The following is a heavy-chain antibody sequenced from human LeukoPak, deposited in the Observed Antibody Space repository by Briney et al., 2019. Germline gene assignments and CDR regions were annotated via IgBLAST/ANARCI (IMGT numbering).Heavy chain of an antibody. CDR1: GGTFSSYA. Sequence: SVKVSCKASGGTFSSYAISWVRQAPGQGLEWMGGIIPIFGTANYAQKFQGRVTITADESTSTAYMELSSLRSEDTAVYYCAREGGDYCDSSGYTHGYFQHWGQGTLVTVSS. D-gene: IGHD3-22*01. J-gene: IGHJ1*01. CDR3: AREGGDYCDSSGYTHGYFQH. V-gene: IGHV1-69*13. CDR2: IIPIFGTA.